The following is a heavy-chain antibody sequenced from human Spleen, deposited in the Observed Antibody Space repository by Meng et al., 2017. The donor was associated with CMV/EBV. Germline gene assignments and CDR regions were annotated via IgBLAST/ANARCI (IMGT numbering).Heavy chain of an antibody. D-gene: IGHD1-1*01. Sequence: SVKVSCKTSEYSFTDYYMHWVRQAPGQGLEWMGWINPKTGDTVYALKFQGRVTMTRDSSVSTAYIELNRLRSDDTAVYYCVTGGTDPWGQGTLVTVSS. CDR3: VTGGTDP. CDR1: EYSFTDYY. V-gene: IGHV1-2*02. J-gene: IGHJ5*02. CDR2: INPKTGDT.